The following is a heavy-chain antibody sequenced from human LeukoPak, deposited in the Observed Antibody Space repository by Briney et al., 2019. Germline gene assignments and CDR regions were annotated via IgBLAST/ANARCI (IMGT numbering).Heavy chain of an antibody. CDR1: GGSISSSSYY. CDR3: ASAYTSSWPNIDY. J-gene: IGHJ4*02. Sequence: SETLSLTCTVSGGSISSSSYYWGWIRQPPGTGLEWIGTIYYGGSTYYNPSLKSRVTISVDTSKNQLSLKLSSVTAADTAIYYCASAYTSSWPNIDYWGQGTLVTVSS. CDR2: IYYGGST. D-gene: IGHD6-13*01. V-gene: IGHV4-39*01.